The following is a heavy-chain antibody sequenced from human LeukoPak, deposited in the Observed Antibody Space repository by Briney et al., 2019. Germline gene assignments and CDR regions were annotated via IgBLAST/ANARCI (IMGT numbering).Heavy chain of an antibody. Sequence: PGGSLRLSCAASGFTFSSYGMHWVRQAPGKGLEWVAVISYDGSNKYYADSVKGRFTISRDNSKNTLYLQMNSLRAEDTAVYYCAKDPNAYYYDSSGYDYWGQGTPVTVSS. V-gene: IGHV3-30*18. D-gene: IGHD3-22*01. CDR1: GFTFSSYG. J-gene: IGHJ4*02. CDR2: ISYDGSNK. CDR3: AKDPNAYYYDSSGYDY.